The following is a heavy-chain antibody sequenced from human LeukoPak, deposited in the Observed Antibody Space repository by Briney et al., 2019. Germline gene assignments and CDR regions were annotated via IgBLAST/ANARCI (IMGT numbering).Heavy chain of an antibody. Sequence: PGGSLRLSCAASGFSISDYWMNWVRLVPGKGLEWVANINEDGTIQDYVASVRGRFTISRNNAKNSLYLQMNSLGAEDPAVYYCASRESSMARSHWGHGTLVTVSS. CDR1: GFSISDYW. CDR3: ASRESSMARSH. D-gene: IGHD3-10*01. V-gene: IGHV3-7*01. CDR2: INEDGTIQ. J-gene: IGHJ4*01.